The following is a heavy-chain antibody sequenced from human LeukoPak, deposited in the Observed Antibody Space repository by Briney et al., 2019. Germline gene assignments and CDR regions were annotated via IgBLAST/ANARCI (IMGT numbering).Heavy chain of an antibody. CDR1: GGSISSGGYY. V-gene: IGHV4-31*03. Sequence: PSETLSLTCTVSGGSISSGGYYWSWIRQHPGTGLEWIGYIYYSGSTYYNPSLKSRVTISVDTSKNQFSLKLSSVTAADTAVYYCARADSGSSTDFDYWAQGTLVTASS. D-gene: IGHD1-26*01. CDR3: ARADSGSSTDFDY. CDR2: IYYSGST. J-gene: IGHJ4*02.